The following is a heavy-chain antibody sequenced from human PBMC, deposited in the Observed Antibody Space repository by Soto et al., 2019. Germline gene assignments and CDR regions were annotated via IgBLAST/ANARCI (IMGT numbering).Heavy chain of an antibody. CDR2: MDHSGRT. V-gene: IGHV4-39*01. CDR3: ARVERGTATTVVDAFDI. CDR1: GGSISSSSYY. D-gene: IGHD1-1*01. Sequence: SETLSLTCTVSGGSISSSSYYWGWIRQPPGKGLEWIGGMDHSGRTYFNPSLKSRVTISVDTSKNQFSLKMSFVTAADPALYYCARVERGTATTVVDAFDIWGPGTMVTVSS. J-gene: IGHJ3*02.